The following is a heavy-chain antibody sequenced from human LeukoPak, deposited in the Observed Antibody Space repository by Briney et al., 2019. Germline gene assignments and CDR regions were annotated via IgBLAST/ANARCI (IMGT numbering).Heavy chain of an antibody. CDR1: GFTFSGSA. CDR2: IRSKANSYAT. Sequence: GGSLKLSCAASGFTFSGSAMHWVRQASGKGLEWVGRIRSKANSYATAYAASVKGRFTISRDDSKNTAYLQMNSLRTEDTAVYYCTRLTYNSSSDYWGQGTLVTVSS. J-gene: IGHJ4*02. V-gene: IGHV3-73*01. D-gene: IGHD6-13*01. CDR3: TRLTYNSSSDY.